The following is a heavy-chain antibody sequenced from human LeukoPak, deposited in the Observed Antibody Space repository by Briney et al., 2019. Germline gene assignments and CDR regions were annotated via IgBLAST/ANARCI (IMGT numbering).Heavy chain of an antibody. V-gene: IGHV4-59*01. CDR3: ARAGIAAAGEYYFDY. CDR2: IYYSGST. Sequence: PSETLSLTCAVYGGSLSGFYWSWIRQPPGKGLEWIGYIYYSGSTNYNPSLKSRVTISVDTSKNQFSLKLSSVTAADTAVYYCARAGIAAAGEYYFDYWGQGTLVTVSS. CDR1: GGSLSGFY. D-gene: IGHD6-13*01. J-gene: IGHJ4*02.